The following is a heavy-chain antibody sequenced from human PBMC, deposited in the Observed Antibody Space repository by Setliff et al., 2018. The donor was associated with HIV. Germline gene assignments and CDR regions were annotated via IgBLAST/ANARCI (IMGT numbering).Heavy chain of an antibody. CDR3: ARLSGGMVPNY. CDR1: GGPSTDHY. CDR2: IHHSGTA. V-gene: IGHV4-34*01. Sequence: SETLSLTCAVYGGPSTDHYWNWIRQPPGKGLEWIGSIHHSGTAYDNPSLKSRVTISVDPSKNQILLRLSSVTAADTAVYYCARLSGGMVPNYWGQGTLVTVS. J-gene: IGHJ4*02. D-gene: IGHD3-10*01.